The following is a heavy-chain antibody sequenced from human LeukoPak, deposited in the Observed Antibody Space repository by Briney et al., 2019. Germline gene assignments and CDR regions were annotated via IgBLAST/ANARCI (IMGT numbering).Heavy chain of an antibody. V-gene: IGHV3-21*01. D-gene: IGHD5-18*01. Sequence: GGSLRLSCAASGFTFSSYSMNWVRQAPGKGLEWVSSISSSSSYIYYADSVKGRFTISRDNAKNSLYLQMNSLRAEDTAVYYCARGGKGYSYGQRLDYWGQGTLATVSS. CDR2: ISSSSSYI. CDR3: ARGGKGYSYGQRLDY. CDR1: GFTFSSYS. J-gene: IGHJ4*02.